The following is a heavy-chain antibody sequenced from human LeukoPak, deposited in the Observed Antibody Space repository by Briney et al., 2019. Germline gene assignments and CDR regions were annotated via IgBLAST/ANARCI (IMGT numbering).Heavy chain of an antibody. Sequence: SETLSLTCTVSGGSISSSSYYWGWIRQPPGKGLEWIGSIYYSGSTYYNPSLKSRVTISVDTSKNQFSLKLSSVTAADTAVYYCARLIPDSSYYDFWSGSHPDYWGQGTLVTVSS. J-gene: IGHJ4*02. V-gene: IGHV4-39*01. CDR2: IYYSGST. CDR1: GGSISSSSYY. CDR3: ARLIPDSSYYDFWSGSHPDY. D-gene: IGHD3-3*01.